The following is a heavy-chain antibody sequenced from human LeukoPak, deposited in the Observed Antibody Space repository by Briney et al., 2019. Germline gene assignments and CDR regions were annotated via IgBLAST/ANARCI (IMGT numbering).Heavy chain of an antibody. CDR3: AKGSGSYRFDY. Sequence: PGGSLRLSCAASGFTFSNYAMSWVRQALGKGLEWVSGISGSGGSTYYADSVKGRFTISRDNSKNTLFLQMNSLRAEDTAVYYCAKGSGSYRFDYWGQGTLVTVSS. V-gene: IGHV3-23*01. CDR2: ISGSGGST. J-gene: IGHJ4*02. D-gene: IGHD1-26*01. CDR1: GFTFSNYA.